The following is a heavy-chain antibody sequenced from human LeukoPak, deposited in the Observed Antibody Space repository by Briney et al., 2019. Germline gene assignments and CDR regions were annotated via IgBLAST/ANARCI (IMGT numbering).Heavy chain of an antibody. CDR1: GFTFSSYA. J-gene: IGHJ5*02. CDR3: AKDSGYDSSGYPFNWFDP. Sequence: PGGSLRFSCAASGFTFSSYAMSWVRQAPGKGLKWVSAISGSGGSTYYADSVKGRFTISRDNSKNTLYLQMNSLRAEDTAVYYCAKDSGYDSSGYPFNWFDPWGQGTLVTVPS. V-gene: IGHV3-23*01. D-gene: IGHD3-22*01. CDR2: ISGSGGST.